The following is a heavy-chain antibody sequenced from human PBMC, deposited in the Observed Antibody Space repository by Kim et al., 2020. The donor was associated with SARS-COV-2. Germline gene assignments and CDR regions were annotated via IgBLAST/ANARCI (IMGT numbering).Heavy chain of an antibody. CDR3: ARGYCSSTSCYEWGYWFDP. D-gene: IGHD2-2*01. J-gene: IGHJ5*02. Sequence: SETLSLTCTVSGGSISSGGYYWSWIRQHPGKGLEWIGYIYYSGSTYYNPSLKSRVTISVDTSKNQFSLKLSSVTAADTAVYYCARGYCSSTSCYEWGYWFDPWGQGTLVTVSS. V-gene: IGHV4-31*03. CDR2: IYYSGST. CDR1: GGSISSGGYY.